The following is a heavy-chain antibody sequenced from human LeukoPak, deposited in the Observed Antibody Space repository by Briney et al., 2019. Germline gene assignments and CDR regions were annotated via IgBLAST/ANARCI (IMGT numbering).Heavy chain of an antibody. CDR3: AKVQLAGLYFFDY. J-gene: IGHJ4*02. CDR1: GVIFSTYA. CDR2: INRGVAT. Sequence: GGSLRLSCAVSGVIFSTYAMSWVRQAPGKGLEWVSSINRGVATYYADSVKGRFTISRDNSKNTLYLQMNSLTADDTAVYYCAKVQLAGLYFFDYWGQGTLVTVSS. D-gene: IGHD1-1*01. V-gene: IGHV3-23*01.